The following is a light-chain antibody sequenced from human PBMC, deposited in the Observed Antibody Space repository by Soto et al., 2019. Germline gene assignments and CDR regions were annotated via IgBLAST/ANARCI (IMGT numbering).Light chain of an antibody. CDR1: SSDVGSYNR. Sequence: QSALTQPLSVSGSPGQSVAVSCNGSSSDVGSYNRVSWYQQPPGAAPKLIIYEVNNRPSGVPDRFSGSKSGNTASLTISGLRAEDEADYYCTSFTTSTTYVFGTGTKLTVL. J-gene: IGLJ1*01. CDR2: EVN. CDR3: TSFTTSTTYV. V-gene: IGLV2-18*02.